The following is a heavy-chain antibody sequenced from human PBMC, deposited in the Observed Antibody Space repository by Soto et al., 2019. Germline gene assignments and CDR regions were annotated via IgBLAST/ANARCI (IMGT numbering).Heavy chain of an antibody. Sequence: SETLSLTCTVSGGSISSSSYYWGWIRQPPGKGLEWIGSIYYSGSTYYNPSLKSRVTISVDTSKNQFSLKLSSVTAADTAVYYCARTGGIYGMDVWGQGTTVTVSS. V-gene: IGHV4-39*01. D-gene: IGHD2-8*02. CDR3: ARTGGIYGMDV. CDR2: IYYSGST. J-gene: IGHJ6*02. CDR1: GGSISSSSYY.